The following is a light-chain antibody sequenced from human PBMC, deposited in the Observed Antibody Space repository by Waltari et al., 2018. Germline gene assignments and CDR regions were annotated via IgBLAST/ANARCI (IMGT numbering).Light chain of an antibody. CDR1: SSDVGHYIY. CDR3: CSYAGSYTLI. J-gene: IGLJ2*01. Sequence: QSALTQPRSVSGSPGQSVTISCTGTSSDVGHYIYVSWYQQHPGKAPKLMIYDVSKRPSGVPDRFSASKSVNTASLTISGLQAEDEADYYCCSYAGSYTLIFGGGTKLTVL. CDR2: DVS. V-gene: IGLV2-11*01.